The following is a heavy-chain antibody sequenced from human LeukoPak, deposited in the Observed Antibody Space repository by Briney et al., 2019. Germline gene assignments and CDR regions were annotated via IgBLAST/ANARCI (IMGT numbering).Heavy chain of an antibody. J-gene: IGHJ4*02. Sequence: SETLSLTCAVYGGSFSGYYWSWIRQPPGKGLEWIGEINHSGSTNYNPSLKSRVTISVDTSKNQFSLKLSSVTAADTAVYYCASRPYCGGDCYSSYVYYWGQGTLVTVSS. CDR2: INHSGST. CDR1: GGSFSGYY. CDR3: ASRPYCGGDCYSSYVYY. D-gene: IGHD2-21*02. V-gene: IGHV4-34*01.